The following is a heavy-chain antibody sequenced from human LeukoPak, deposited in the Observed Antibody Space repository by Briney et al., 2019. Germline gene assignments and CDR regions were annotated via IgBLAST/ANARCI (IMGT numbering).Heavy chain of an antibody. CDR1: GFTFSSYS. V-gene: IGHV3-21*01. CDR3: XXSXXRVXSXSAXPDYYYYYMDV. Sequence: GGSLRLSCAASGFTFSSYSMNWVRQAPGKGLEWVSSISSSSSYIYYADSVKGRFTISRDNAKNSLYLQMNSLRAEDTAVYYXXXSXXRVXSXSAXPDYYYYYMDVWGKGTTVTVSS. D-gene: IGHD6-6*01. CDR2: ISSSSSYI. J-gene: IGHJ6*03.